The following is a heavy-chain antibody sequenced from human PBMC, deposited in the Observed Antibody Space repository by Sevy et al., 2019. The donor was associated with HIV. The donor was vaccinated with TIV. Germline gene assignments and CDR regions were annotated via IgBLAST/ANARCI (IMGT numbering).Heavy chain of an antibody. CDR1: GYTFTGYY. D-gene: IGHD3-22*01. J-gene: IGHJ5*02. CDR3: ARGFYYYDSSGYYWP. Sequence: ASVKVSCKASGYTFTGYYMHWVRQAPGQGLEWMGWINPKSGGTNYAQKFQGRVTMTRDTSISTAYMELSRLRSDDTAVYYCARGFYYYDSSGYYWPWGQGTLVTVSS. CDR2: INPKSGGT. V-gene: IGHV1-2*02.